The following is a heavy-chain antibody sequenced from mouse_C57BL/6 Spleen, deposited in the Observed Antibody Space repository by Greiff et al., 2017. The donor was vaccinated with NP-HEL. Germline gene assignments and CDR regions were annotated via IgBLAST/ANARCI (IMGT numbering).Heavy chain of an antibody. J-gene: IGHJ2*01. D-gene: IGHD1-1*01. V-gene: IGHV1-50*01. CDR3: ARFTTVVERYFDY. CDR2: IDPSDRYT. CDR1: GYTFTSYW. Sequence: QVQLQQPGAELVKPGASVKLSCKASGYTFTSYWMKWVKQRHGQGLEWIGEIDPSDRYTNYNQKFKGKATLTVDTSSSTAYMQLSSLTSEDSAVYYCARFTTVVERYFDYWGQGTTLTVSS.